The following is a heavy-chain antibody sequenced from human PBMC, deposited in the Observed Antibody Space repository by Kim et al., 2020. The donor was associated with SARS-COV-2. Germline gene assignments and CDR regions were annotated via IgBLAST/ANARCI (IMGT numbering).Heavy chain of an antibody. J-gene: IGHJ4*02. CDR3: ARSGYGTSGVDY. D-gene: IGHD5-12*01. Sequence: GGSLRLSCAASGFTFSSYAMHWVRQAPGKGLEWVAVISYDGSNKYYADSAKGRFTISRDNSKNTLYLQMNSLRAEDTAVYYCARSGYGTSGVDYWGQGTL. V-gene: IGHV3-30*04. CDR2: ISYDGSNK. CDR1: GFTFSSYA.